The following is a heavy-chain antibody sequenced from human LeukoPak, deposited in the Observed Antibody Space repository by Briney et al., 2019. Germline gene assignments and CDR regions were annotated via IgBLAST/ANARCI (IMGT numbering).Heavy chain of an antibody. J-gene: IGHJ4*02. CDR1: GLTFSSYE. V-gene: IGHV3-48*03. Sequence: GGSLRLSCAASGLTFSSYEMNWVRQAPGKGLEWVSYISSSGSTTYYADSVKGRFTISRDNSKNTLYLQMNSLRAEDTAVYYCAKDGSGWYLFSAGYFDYWGQGTLVTVSS. CDR2: ISSSGSTT. D-gene: IGHD6-19*01. CDR3: AKDGSGWYLFSAGYFDY.